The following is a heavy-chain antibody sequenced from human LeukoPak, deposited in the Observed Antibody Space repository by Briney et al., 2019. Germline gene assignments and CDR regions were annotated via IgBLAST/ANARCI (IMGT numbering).Heavy chain of an antibody. J-gene: IGHJ5*02. CDR1: GGSISSGSYY. CDR2: SYTSGST. CDR3: ARVDGSCSGGSCPSGNWFDP. D-gene: IGHD2-15*01. Sequence: SETLSLTCTVSGGSISSGSYYWSWLRQPAGEGLEWIGRSYTSGSTNYNPSLKSRVTISVDTSKNQFSLKLSSVTAADTAVYYCARVDGSCSGGSCPSGNWFDPWGQGTLVTVSS. V-gene: IGHV4-61*02.